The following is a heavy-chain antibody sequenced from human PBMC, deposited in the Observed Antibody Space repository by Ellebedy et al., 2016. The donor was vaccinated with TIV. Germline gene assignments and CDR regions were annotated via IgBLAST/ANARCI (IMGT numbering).Heavy chain of an antibody. V-gene: IGHV4-4*02. D-gene: IGHD3-22*01. CDR1: GGSISSSNW. CDR2: IYHSGST. J-gene: IGHJ4*02. CDR3: ASYYDSSGYYYHAVGY. Sequence: SETLSLTCAVSGGSISSSNWWSWVRQPPGKGLEWIGEIYHSGSTNYNPSLKSRVTISVDKSKNQFSPKLSSVTAADTAVYYCASYYDSSGYYYHAVGYWGQGTLVTVSS.